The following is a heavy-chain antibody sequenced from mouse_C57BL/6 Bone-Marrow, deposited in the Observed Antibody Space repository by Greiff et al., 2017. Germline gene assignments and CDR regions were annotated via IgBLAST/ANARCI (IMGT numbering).Heavy chain of an antibody. V-gene: IGHV1-39*01. CDR3: ARWRITTVVATDY. CDR1: GYSFTDYN. CDR2: INPNYGTT. J-gene: IGHJ2*01. D-gene: IGHD1-1*01. Sequence: VQLKESGPELVKPGASVKISCKASGYSFTDYNMNWVKQSNGKSLEWIGVINPNYGTTSYNQKFKGKATLTVDHSSSTASMQLNSLTSEDSAVYYCARWRITTVVATDYWGQGTTLTVSS.